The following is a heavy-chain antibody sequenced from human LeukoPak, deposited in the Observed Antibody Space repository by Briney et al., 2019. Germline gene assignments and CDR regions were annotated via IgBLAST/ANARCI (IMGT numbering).Heavy chain of an antibody. CDR3: AKLRWRLAAAATGAFDI. CDR1: GFTFSSYA. CDR2: ISGSGGST. Sequence: GGSLRLSCAASGFTFSSYAMSWVRQAPGKGLERVSAISGSGGSTYYADSVKGRFTISRDNSKNTLYLQMNSLRAEDTAVYYCAKLRWRLAAAATGAFDIWGQGTMVTVSS. V-gene: IGHV3-23*01. D-gene: IGHD6-13*01. J-gene: IGHJ3*02.